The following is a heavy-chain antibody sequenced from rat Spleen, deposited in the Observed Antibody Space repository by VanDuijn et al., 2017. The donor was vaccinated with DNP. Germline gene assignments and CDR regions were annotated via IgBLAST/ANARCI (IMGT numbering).Heavy chain of an antibody. Sequence: EVLLQESGPGLVKPSQSLSLTCSVTGFSITNNFKWSWIRKFPGNKLEWMGYVTNAGSTHYNPSLKSRISITTDTSKNQFFLQLNSITTEDTATYYCASTQFSGDVNWFAFWGQGTLVTVSS. V-gene: IGHV3-3*01. CDR2: VTNAGST. CDR3: ASTQFSGDVNWFAF. D-gene: IGHD1-1*01. CDR1: GFSITNNFK. J-gene: IGHJ3*01.